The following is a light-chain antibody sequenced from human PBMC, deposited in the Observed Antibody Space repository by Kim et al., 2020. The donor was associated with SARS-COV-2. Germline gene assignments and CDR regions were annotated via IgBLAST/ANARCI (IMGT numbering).Light chain of an antibody. J-gene: IGLJ2*01. CDR2: QDS. CDR1: ELGDKY. CDR3: QAWDSSTYVV. Sequence: SYELTQPPSVSVSPGQTASITCSGDELGDKYACWYQQKPGQSPVLVIYQDSKRPSGIPERFSGSNSGNTATLTISGTQAMDEADYYCQAWDSSTYVVFGG. V-gene: IGLV3-1*01.